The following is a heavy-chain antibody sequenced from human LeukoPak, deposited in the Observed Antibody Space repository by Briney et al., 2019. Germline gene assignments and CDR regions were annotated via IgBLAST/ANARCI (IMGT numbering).Heavy chain of an antibody. J-gene: IGHJ6*03. CDR1: GYTFTSYY. CDR2: INPSGGST. V-gene: IGHV1-46*01. D-gene: IGHD3-10*01. CDR3: ASAVKSYYMDV. Sequence: ASVKVSCKASGYTFTSYYMHWVRQAPGQGLEWMGIINPSGGSTSYAQKFQGRVTMTRDMSTSTVYMELSSLRSEDTAVYYCASAVKSYYMDVWGKGTTVTVSS.